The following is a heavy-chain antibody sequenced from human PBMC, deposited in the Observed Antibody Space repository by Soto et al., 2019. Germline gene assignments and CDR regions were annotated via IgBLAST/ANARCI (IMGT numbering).Heavy chain of an antibody. Sequence: PSETLSLTCTVSGGSIRSYYWSWIRQPPGKGLEWIGYIYYSGSTNYNPSLKSRVTISVDTSKNQFSLKLSSVTAADTAVYYCARGTAIVTGFDPWGQGTLVTVSS. D-gene: IGHD2-21*02. CDR1: GGSIRSYY. V-gene: IGHV4-59*01. CDR2: IYYSGST. J-gene: IGHJ5*02. CDR3: ARGTAIVTGFDP.